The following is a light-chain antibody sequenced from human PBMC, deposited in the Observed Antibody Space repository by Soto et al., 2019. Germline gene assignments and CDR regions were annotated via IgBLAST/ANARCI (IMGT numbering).Light chain of an antibody. J-gene: IGLJ2*01. CDR2: GVN. V-gene: IGLV2-11*01. Sequence: QSVLTQPRSVSGSPGQSVTISCTGTSSDIGGYNYVSWYQQHPGKAPKVLICGVNKRPSGVPDRFSGSKSGNTASLTISGLQADDEADYYCCSFAGSYTWVFGGGTKLTVL. CDR3: CSFAGSYTWV. CDR1: SSDIGGYNY.